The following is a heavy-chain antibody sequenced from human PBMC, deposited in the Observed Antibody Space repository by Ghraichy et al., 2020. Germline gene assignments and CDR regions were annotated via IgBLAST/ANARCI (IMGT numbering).Heavy chain of an antibody. CDR2: IYMDDSA. V-gene: IGHV3-66*01. CDR1: GFYVSDSY. D-gene: IGHD1-20*01. J-gene: IGHJ4*02. Sequence: LSLTCGASGFYVSDSYMSWVCQAPGKGLEWVSVIYMDDSASYADSVKGRFIISRDNSKNTLYLEMNSLRAEDTAVYYCARIGPYNWNFDYWGQGALVTVSS. CDR3: ARIGPYNWNFDY.